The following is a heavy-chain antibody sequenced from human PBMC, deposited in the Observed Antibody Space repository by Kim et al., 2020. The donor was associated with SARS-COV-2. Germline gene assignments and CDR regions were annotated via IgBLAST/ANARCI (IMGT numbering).Heavy chain of an antibody. CDR2: INQDGREK. J-gene: IGHJ6*02. CDR3: ARVSSSLKNMVQGVIMEYYYYGMDV. CDR1: EFTFSHYW. V-gene: IGHV3-7*01. D-gene: IGHD3-10*01. Sequence: GGSLRLSCAASEFTFSHYWMTWVFQAPGKGLEWVANINQDGREKHYVDSVKGRFTISRDNAKNSLYLQMNSLRAEDTAVYYCARVSSSLKNMVQGVIMEYYYYGMDVWGQGTTVTVSS.